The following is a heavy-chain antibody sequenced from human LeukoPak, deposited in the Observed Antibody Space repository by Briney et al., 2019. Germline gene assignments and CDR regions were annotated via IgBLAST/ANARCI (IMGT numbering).Heavy chain of an antibody. D-gene: IGHD1-26*01. CDR1: GFTFSSYG. Sequence: GGSLRLSCAASGFTFSSYGMHWVRQAPGKGLEWVAFIRYDGSNKYYADSVKGRFTISRDNSKNTLYLQMNSLRAEDTAVYYCATAIHPMYSGSYPIDYWGQGTLVTVSS. J-gene: IGHJ4*02. CDR2: IRYDGSNK. CDR3: ATAIHPMYSGSYPIDY. V-gene: IGHV3-30*02.